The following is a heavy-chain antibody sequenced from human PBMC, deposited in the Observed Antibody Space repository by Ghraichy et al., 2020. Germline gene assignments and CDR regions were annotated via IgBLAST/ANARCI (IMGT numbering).Heavy chain of an antibody. D-gene: IGHD3-16*01. CDR1: GYTFTSLG. CDR3: ARDNRIGGKDLDY. Sequence: ASVKVSCKISGYTFTSLGINWVRQAPGQGLDWMGWINTNTGNPIYAQGFTGRFVFSLDTSVSTAYLQITNLKAEDTAVYYCARDNRIGGKDLDYWGQGTLVIVSS. V-gene: IGHV7-4-1*02. J-gene: IGHJ4*02. CDR2: INTNTGNP.